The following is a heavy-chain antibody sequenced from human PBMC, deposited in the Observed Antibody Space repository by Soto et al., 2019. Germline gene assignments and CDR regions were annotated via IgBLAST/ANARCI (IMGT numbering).Heavy chain of an antibody. CDR2: INPNSGTT. CDR3: TRTPPLSYGAFDI. V-gene: IGHV1-2*04. D-gene: IGHD2-15*01. Sequence: QVRLVQSWAEVKKPGTSVKVSCKASGYTFTGYFMHWVRQAPGQGLEWMGWINPNSGTTNYAEEFQGWVTMPRDTAISTAYLELSNLKSDDTAVYYCTRTPPLSYGAFDIWGQGTMVTVSS. CDR1: GYTFTGYF. J-gene: IGHJ3*02.